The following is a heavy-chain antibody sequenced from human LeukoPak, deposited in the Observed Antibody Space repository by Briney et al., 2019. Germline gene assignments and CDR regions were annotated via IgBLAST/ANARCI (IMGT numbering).Heavy chain of an antibody. CDR3: ARQTTVTTWNYYYYYGMDV. Sequence: PSETLSLTCAVSGGSISSGGYSWSWIRQPPGKGLEWIGYIYHSGSTYYNPSLKSRVTISVDRSKNQFSLKLSSVTAADTAMYYCARQTTVTTWNYYYYYGMDVWGQGTTVTVSS. D-gene: IGHD4-17*01. J-gene: IGHJ6*02. CDR1: GGSISSGGYS. V-gene: IGHV4-30-2*01. CDR2: IYHSGST.